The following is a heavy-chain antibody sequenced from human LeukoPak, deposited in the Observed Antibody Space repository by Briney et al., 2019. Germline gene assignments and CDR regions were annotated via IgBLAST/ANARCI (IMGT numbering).Heavy chain of an antibody. Sequence: GASVKVSCKAPGYTFTSYGISWVRQAPGQGLEWMGWISAYNGNTNYAQKLQGRVTMTTDTSTSTAYMELRSLRSDDTAVYYCARGGAAAGTSRFSWFDPWGQGTLVTVSS. CDR1: GYTFTSYG. CDR2: ISAYNGNT. CDR3: ARGGAAAGTSRFSWFDP. J-gene: IGHJ5*02. D-gene: IGHD6-13*01. V-gene: IGHV1-18*01.